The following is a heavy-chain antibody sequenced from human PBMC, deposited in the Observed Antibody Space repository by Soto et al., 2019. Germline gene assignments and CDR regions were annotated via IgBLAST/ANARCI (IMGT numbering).Heavy chain of an antibody. CDR1: GFTFDVYA. V-gene: IGHV3-9*01. Sequence: EVQLVESGGGWVQPGRSLRLSCAASGFTFDVYAMHWVRQAPGKGLEWVSGINYNSGSVGYADSVTGRFTISRDNAKNSLHLQMNSLRAEDTAVYYCAKDISLRGWVYLVVEYWGQGTLVTVS. CDR2: INYNSGSV. CDR3: AKDISLRGWVYLVVEY. D-gene: IGHD6-13*01. J-gene: IGHJ4*02.